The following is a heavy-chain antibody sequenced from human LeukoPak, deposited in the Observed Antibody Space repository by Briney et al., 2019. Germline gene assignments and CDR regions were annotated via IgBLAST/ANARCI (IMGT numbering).Heavy chain of an antibody. CDR2: IYYSGST. D-gene: IGHD3-16*01. CDR1: GGSISSYY. CDR3: ATGALMTNFDY. Sequence: PSETLSLTCTVSGGSISSYYWSWIRQPPGKGLEWIGYIYYSGSTNYNPSLKSRVTISVDTSKNQFSLKLSSVTAADTAVYYCATGALMTNFDYWGQGTLVTVSS. J-gene: IGHJ4*02. V-gene: IGHV4-59*08.